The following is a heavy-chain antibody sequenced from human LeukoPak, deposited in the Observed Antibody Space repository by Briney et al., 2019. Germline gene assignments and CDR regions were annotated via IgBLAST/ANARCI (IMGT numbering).Heavy chain of an antibody. Sequence: GESLKISCKGSGYSFTTYWIGWVRQMPGKGLEWMGIIYPGDSDTRYSPSFQGQVTISADKSISTAYLQWSSLKASDTAMYYCARHAKTYFYDSSAYYYSDYWGQGTLVTVPS. CDR1: GYSFTTYW. CDR2: IYPGDSDT. V-gene: IGHV5-51*01. J-gene: IGHJ4*02. D-gene: IGHD3-22*01. CDR3: ARHAKTYFYDSSAYYYSDY.